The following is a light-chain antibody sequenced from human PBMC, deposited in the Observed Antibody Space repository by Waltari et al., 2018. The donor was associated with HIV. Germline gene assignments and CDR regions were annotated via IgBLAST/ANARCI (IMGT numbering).Light chain of an antibody. CDR1: QSVSRN. CDR2: GAS. CDR3: QHYNNWPLWT. V-gene: IGKV3-15*01. J-gene: IGKJ1*01. Sequence: EIVMTQSPATLSVSPGEGATLSCRASQSVSRNLAWYQQKPCQAPRLLIYGASTRATGIPARFRGSVSGTEFTLTISGLQSEDFAFYYCQHYNNWPLWTFGQGTNVGIK.